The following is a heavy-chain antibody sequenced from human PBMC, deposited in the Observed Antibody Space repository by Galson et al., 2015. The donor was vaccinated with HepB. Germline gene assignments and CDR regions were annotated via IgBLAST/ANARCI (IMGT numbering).Heavy chain of an antibody. J-gene: IGHJ4*02. CDR3: VRERDRQGLDY. V-gene: IGHV3-30*04. CDR1: GFTFRSYA. D-gene: IGHD5-24*01. Sequence: SLRLSCAASGFTFRSYAMHWVRQAPGKGLDWVAVISFDGRKTFHADSVKGRFTISRDNSKNTLYLQLNSLRHDDTAVYYCVRERDRQGLDYWGQGTLVVVSS. CDR2: ISFDGRKT.